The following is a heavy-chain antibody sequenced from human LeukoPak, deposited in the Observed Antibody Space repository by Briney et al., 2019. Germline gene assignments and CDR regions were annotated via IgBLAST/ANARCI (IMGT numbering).Heavy chain of an antibody. Sequence: PGGSLRLSCAASGFTFSSYSMNWVRQAPGKGLGWVSSIISSSSYIYYADSVKGRFTIDIDTAKNSLYLQMNSLRAEATAVYYCARDPSSHYYMDVWGKGTTVTVSS. CDR2: IISSSSYI. V-gene: IGHV3-21*01. CDR3: ARDPSSHYYMDV. CDR1: GFTFSSYS. J-gene: IGHJ6*03.